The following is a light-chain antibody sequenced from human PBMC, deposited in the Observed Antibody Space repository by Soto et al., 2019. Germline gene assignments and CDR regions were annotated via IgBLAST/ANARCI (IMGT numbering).Light chain of an antibody. CDR2: EVS. CDR3: CSHSTSVTWM. Sequence: QSALTKTASVSGSPGQSITISCTGSSSDVGGYNFVSWYQQHPGKAPKLIIHEVSNRPSGVSNRFSGSKSGNTASLTISGLQAEDEAVYYCCSHSTSVTWMFGGGTKLTVL. J-gene: IGLJ3*02. V-gene: IGLV2-14*03. CDR1: SSDVGGYNF.